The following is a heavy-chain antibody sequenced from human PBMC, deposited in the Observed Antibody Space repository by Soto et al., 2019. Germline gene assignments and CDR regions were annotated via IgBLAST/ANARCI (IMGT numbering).Heavy chain of an antibody. CDR3: ARRVNSSNAPLWYFDL. CDR2: IYYSGST. D-gene: IGHD6-6*01. V-gene: IGHV4-59*08. CDR1: GGSISSYY. Sequence: SETLSLTCTVSGGSISSYYWSWIRQPPGKGLEWIGYIYYSGSTNYNPSLKSRVTISVDTSKNQFSLKLSSVTAADTAVYYCARRVNSSNAPLWYFDLWGRGTLVTVSS. J-gene: IGHJ2*01.